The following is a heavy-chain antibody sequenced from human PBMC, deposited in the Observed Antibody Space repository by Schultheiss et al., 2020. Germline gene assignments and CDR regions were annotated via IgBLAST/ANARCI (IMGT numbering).Heavy chain of an antibody. V-gene: IGHV4-30-4*08. Sequence: SETLSLTCTVSGGSISSSSYYWGWIRQPPGKGLEWIGYIYYSGSTYYNPSLKSRVTISVDTSKNQFSLKLSSVTAADTAVYYCARGDPYYYDSSGYSHWGQGTLVTVSS. CDR1: GGSISSSSYY. D-gene: IGHD3-22*01. CDR2: IYYSGST. J-gene: IGHJ4*02. CDR3: ARGDPYYYDSSGYSH.